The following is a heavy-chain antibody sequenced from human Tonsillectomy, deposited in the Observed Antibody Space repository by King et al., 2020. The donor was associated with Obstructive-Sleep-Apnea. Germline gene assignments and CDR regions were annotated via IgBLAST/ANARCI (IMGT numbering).Heavy chain of an antibody. CDR1: GFSLSTSGVG. J-gene: IGHJ5*02. CDR2: IYWDDDK. Sequence: TLKESGPTLVKPTQTLTLTCTFSGFSLSTSGVGVGWIRQPPGKALEWLALIYWDDDKRYSPSLKSRLTITKDTSKNQVVLTMTNMDPVDTATSYCAHSSLDIAGPTIIGGYSSGWSQHNWFDPWGQGTLVTVSS. V-gene: IGHV2-5*02. CDR3: AHSSLDIAGPTIIGGYSSGWSQHNWFDP. D-gene: IGHD6-19*01.